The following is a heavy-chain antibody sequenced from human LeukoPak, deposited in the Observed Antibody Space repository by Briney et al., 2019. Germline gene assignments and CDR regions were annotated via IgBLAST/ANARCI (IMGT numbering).Heavy chain of an antibody. CDR2: IRYDGSNK. J-gene: IGHJ4*02. CDR1: GFTFSSYG. CDR3: ARRDGYNTFYFEY. D-gene: IGHD5-24*01. V-gene: IGHV3-30*02. Sequence: GGSLRLSCAASGFTFSSYGMHWVRQAPGKGLEWVAFIRYDGSNKYYADSVKGRFTISRDNSKNTLYLQMNSLRGEDTAVYYCARRDGYNTFYFEYWGQGTLVTVSS.